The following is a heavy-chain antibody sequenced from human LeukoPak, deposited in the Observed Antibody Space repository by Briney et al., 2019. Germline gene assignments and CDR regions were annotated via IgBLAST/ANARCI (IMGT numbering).Heavy chain of an antibody. V-gene: IGHV3-53*01. CDR2: IYSGGTT. Sequence: GGSLRLSCAASVFSVSSNYMSWVRQAPGKGLEWVSGIYSGGTTYYADSVKGRFTISTDNSKNTLYLQMNSLRAEDTAVYYCVRGQITLTLWGQGTLVTVSS. CDR1: VFSVSSNY. D-gene: IGHD3-22*01. J-gene: IGHJ4*02. CDR3: VRGQITLTL.